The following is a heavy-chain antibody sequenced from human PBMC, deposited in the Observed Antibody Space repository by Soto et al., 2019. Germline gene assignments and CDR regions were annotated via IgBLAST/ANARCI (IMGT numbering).Heavy chain of an antibody. D-gene: IGHD4-17*01. CDR1: GGSFSGYY. CDR3: ARVTTVVTKGFYYYYYGMDV. CDR2: INHSGST. V-gene: IGHV4-34*01. J-gene: IGHJ6*02. Sequence: QVQLQQWGAGLLKPSETLSLTCAVYGGSFSGYYWSWIRQPPGKGLEWIGEINHSGSTNYNPSLKSRVTISVDTSKNQFSLKLSSVTAADTAVYYCARVTTVVTKGFYYYYYGMDVWGQGTTVTVSS.